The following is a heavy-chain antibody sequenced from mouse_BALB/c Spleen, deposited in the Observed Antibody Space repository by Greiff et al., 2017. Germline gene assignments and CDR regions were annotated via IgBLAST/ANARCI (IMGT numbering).Heavy chain of an antibody. CDR2: ISSGGST. J-gene: IGHJ2*01. Sequence: EVKLVESGGGLVKPGGSLKLSCAASGFTFSSYAMSWVRQTPEKRLEWVASISSGGSTYYPDSVKGRFTISRDNARNILYLQMSSLRSEDTAMYYCARVYGYLYYFDYWGQGTTLTVSS. CDR3: ARVYGYLYYFDY. CDR1: GFTFSSYA. D-gene: IGHD2-2*01. V-gene: IGHV5-6-5*01.